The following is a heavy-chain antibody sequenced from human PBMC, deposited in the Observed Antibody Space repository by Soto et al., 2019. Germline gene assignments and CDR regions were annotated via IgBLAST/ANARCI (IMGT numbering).Heavy chain of an antibody. CDR2: ISAYNGNT. V-gene: IGHV1-18*01. CDR3: ARDSSSWYTRRQAFDI. Sequence: ASVKVSCKASGYTFTSYGISWVRQAPGQGLEWMGWISAYNGNTNYAQKLQGRVTMTTDTSTSTAYTELRSLRSDDTAVYYCARDSSSWYTRRQAFDIWGQGTMVTVSS. D-gene: IGHD6-13*01. J-gene: IGHJ3*02. CDR1: GYTFTSYG.